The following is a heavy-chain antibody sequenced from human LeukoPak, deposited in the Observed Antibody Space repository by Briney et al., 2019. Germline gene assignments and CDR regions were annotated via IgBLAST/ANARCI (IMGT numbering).Heavy chain of an antibody. CDR3: AKVYRVVSNAFDI. D-gene: IGHD3-16*02. CDR2: IRYDGSNK. J-gene: IGHJ3*02. V-gene: IGHV3-30*02. CDR1: GFPFSTYG. Sequence: GGSLRLSCGASGFPFSTYGMHWVRQAPGKGLEWVAFIRYDGSNKYYADSVKGRFTISRDNSKNTLYLQMNSLRAEDTAVYYCAKVYRVVSNAFDIWGQGTMVTVSS.